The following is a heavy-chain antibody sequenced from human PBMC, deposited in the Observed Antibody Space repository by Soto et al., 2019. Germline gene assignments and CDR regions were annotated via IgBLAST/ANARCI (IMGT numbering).Heavy chain of an antibody. CDR3: AKGGDYWYFDL. CDR2: ISWDGGTT. CDR1: GFTFDDYT. V-gene: IGHV3-43*01. D-gene: IGHD3-16*01. Sequence: EMQLVASGGVVVQPGGSLRLSCAASGFTFDDYTMHWVRQVPGKGLDWVSTISWDGGTTYYADSVKGRFTISRDNSKSSLYLQMNGLRTEDSAFYYCAKGGDYWYFDLWGRATLATVSS. J-gene: IGHJ2*01.